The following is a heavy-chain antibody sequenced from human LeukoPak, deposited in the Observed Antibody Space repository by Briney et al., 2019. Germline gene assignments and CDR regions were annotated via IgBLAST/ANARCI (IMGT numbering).Heavy chain of an antibody. Sequence: LPGGSLRLSCAASGFTFSSYGMHWVRQAPGKGLEWVAVISYDGSNKYYADSVKGRFTISRDNSKNTLYLQMNSLRAEDTAVYYCAKDILSYSGHGEGCWFDPWGQGTLVTVSS. V-gene: IGHV3-30*18. CDR1: GFTFSSYG. CDR2: ISYDGSNK. CDR3: AKDILSYSGHGEGCWFDP. J-gene: IGHJ5*02. D-gene: IGHD5-12*01.